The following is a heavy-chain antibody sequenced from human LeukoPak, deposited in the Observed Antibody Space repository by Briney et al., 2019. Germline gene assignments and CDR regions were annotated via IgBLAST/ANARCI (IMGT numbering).Heavy chain of an antibody. CDR2: ISYDGSNK. D-gene: IGHD3-10*01. J-gene: IGHJ4*02. V-gene: IGHV3-30*18. Sequence: PGRSLRLSCAASGFTFSSYGMHWVRQAPGKGLEWVAVISYDGSNKYYADSVKGRFTISRDNSKNTLYLQMNSLRAEDTAVYYCAKSTSTMVRGSPNHFDYWGQGTLVTVSS. CDR1: GFTFSSYG. CDR3: AKSTSTMVRGSPNHFDY.